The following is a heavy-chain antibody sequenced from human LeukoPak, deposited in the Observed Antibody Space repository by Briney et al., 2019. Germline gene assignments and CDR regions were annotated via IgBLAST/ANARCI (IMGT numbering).Heavy chain of an antibody. J-gene: IGHJ3*02. D-gene: IGHD1-14*01. CDR1: GFTFSSYE. Sequence: GGSLRLSCAASGFTFSSYEMNWVRQAPGKGLEWVSYISSSGSTIYYADSVKGRFTISRDNAKNSLYLQMNSLRAEDTAVYYCARDGNRAVGAVEIWGQGTMVTVSS. CDR3: ARDGNRAVGAVEI. V-gene: IGHV3-48*03. CDR2: ISSSGSTI.